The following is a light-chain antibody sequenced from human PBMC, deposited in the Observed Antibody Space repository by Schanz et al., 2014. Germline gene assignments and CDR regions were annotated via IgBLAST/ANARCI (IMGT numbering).Light chain of an antibody. CDR3: QQYNNWPS. Sequence: EIVLTQSPGTLSLSPGEGATLSCRASETVSVDYLAWYQQIPGQAPRLLIYGASIRATGIPARFSGSGSGTEFTLTISSLQSEDIAVYYCQQYNNWPSFGQGTRLEIK. CDR1: ETVSVD. CDR2: GAS. J-gene: IGKJ2*01. V-gene: IGKV3-15*01.